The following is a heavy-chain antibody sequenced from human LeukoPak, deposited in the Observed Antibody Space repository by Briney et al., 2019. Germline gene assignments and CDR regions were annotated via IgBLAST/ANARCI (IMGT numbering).Heavy chain of an antibody. CDR3: ARGFGYDSSGYYF. D-gene: IGHD3-22*01. J-gene: IGHJ4*02. Sequence: SETLSLTCAVSGASISSSNWWSWVRQPPGKGLEWTGEISHSGSTNYNLSLKSRVTISVDKSKNQFSLKLSSVTAADTAVYYCARGFGYDSSGYYFWGQGTLVTVSS. CDR1: GASISSSNW. V-gene: IGHV4-4*02. CDR2: ISHSGST.